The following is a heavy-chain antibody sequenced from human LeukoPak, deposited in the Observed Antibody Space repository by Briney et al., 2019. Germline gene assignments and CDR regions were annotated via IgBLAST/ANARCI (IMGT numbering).Heavy chain of an antibody. J-gene: IGHJ4*02. D-gene: IGHD3-3*01. CDR3: ARGSTDDFWSGYYKYYFDY. CDR2: IYYSGST. V-gene: IGHV4-59*01. Sequence: SETLSLTCTVSGGSISSYYWSWIRQPPGKGLEWIGYIYYSGSTNYNPSLKSRVTISVDTSKNQFSLKLSSVTAADTAVYYCARGSTDDFWSGYYKYYFDYWGQGTLVTVSS. CDR1: GGSISSYY.